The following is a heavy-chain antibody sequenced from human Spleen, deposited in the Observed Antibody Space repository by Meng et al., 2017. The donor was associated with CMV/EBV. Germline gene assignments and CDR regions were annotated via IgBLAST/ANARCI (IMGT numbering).Heavy chain of an antibody. J-gene: IGHJ4*02. V-gene: IGHV4-39*07. CDR3: ARTSSSGLDY. CDR2: FYNGGPT. Sequence: TCSVSGGSISSTDFHWGWIRQPPGKGLEWIGSFYNGGPTTYNPSLKSRVTISIDMSKNQFSLKLTSATAADTAVYFCARTSSSGLDYWGQGMLVTVSS. CDR1: GGSISSTDFH. D-gene: IGHD6-19*01.